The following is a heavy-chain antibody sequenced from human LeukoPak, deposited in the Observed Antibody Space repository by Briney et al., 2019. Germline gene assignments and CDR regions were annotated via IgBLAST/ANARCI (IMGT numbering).Heavy chain of an antibody. CDR1: GFTFSSYA. J-gene: IGHJ4*02. Sequence: PGGSLRLSCAASGFTFSSYAMHWVRQAPGKGLEWVAVISYDGSNKYYADSVKGRFTISRDNSKNTLYLQMNSLRAEDTAVYYCARGEIDWLDYWGQGTLVTVSS. D-gene: IGHD3-9*01. CDR3: ARGEIDWLDY. CDR2: ISYDGSNK. V-gene: IGHV3-30-3*01.